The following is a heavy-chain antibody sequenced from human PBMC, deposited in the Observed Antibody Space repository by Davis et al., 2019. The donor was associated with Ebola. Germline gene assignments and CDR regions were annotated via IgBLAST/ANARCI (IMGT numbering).Heavy chain of an antibody. Sequence: SETLSLTCTVSGGSISSGDYYWSWIRQPPGKGLEWIGEINHSGSTNYNPSLKSRVTISVDTSKNQFSLKLSSVTAADTAVYYCARGNWNYVDYWGQGTLVTVSS. V-gene: IGHV4-39*07. J-gene: IGHJ4*02. D-gene: IGHD1-1*01. CDR3: ARGNWNYVDY. CDR2: INHSGST. CDR1: GGSISSGDYY.